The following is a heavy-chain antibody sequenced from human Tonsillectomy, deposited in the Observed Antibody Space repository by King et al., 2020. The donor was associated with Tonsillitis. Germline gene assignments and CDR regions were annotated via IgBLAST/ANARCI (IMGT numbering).Heavy chain of an antibody. J-gene: IGHJ6*02. CDR3: ARAVNYYDSSGYSRGMDV. CDR2: IIPIFGTG. V-gene: IGHV1-69*01. CDR1: GGTFSSYA. D-gene: IGHD3-22*01. Sequence: VQLVESGAEVKKPGSSVKVSCKASGGTFSSYAISWVRQVPGQGLEWMGGIIPIFGTGKYAQKFQGRVTITADESTSTAYMELSSLRSEDTGVYYCARAVNYYDSSGYSRGMDVWGQGTTVTVSS.